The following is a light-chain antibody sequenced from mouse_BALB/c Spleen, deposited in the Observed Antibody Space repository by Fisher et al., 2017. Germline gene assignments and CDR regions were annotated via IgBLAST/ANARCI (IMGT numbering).Light chain of an antibody. CDR1: SSVSY. CDR2: DTS. V-gene: IGKV4-55*01. Sequence: IVITQSPAIMSASPGEKVTISCSASSSVSYMYWYQQKPGSSPRLLIYDTSNLASGVPVRFSGSGSGTSYSLTISRMEAEDAATYYCQQWSSYPLTFGAGTKLELK. CDR3: QQWSSYPLT. J-gene: IGKJ5*01.